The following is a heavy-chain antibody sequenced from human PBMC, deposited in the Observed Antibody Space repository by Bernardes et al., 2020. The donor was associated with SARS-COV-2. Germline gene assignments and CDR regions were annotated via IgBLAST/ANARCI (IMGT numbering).Heavy chain of an antibody. J-gene: IGHJ4*02. CDR2: IYSGGTT. D-gene: IGHD6-6*01. CDR1: GFTVSSYY. V-gene: IGHV3-53*01. Sequence: GGSLRLSCAASGFTVSSYYMRWVCQAPGKGLEWVSVIYSGGTTEYAASVKGRFTISRDDSKSIAYLQMNSLKTEDTAVYYCTRDLVRHFDYWGQGTLVTVSS. CDR3: TRDLVRHFDY.